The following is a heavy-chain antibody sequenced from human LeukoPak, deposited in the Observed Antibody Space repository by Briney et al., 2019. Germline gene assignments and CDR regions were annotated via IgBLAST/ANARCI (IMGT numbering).Heavy chain of an antibody. V-gene: IGHV3-23*01. CDR1: GFTFSSYA. Sequence: GGSLRLSCAASGFTFSSYAMSWVRQAPGKGLEWVSAISGSGGSTYYADSVKGRFTISRDNSKNTLYLQMNSLRAEDTAVYYCARDSRMAGGFDYWGQGTLVTVSS. CDR2: ISGSGGST. D-gene: IGHD2-8*01. J-gene: IGHJ4*02. CDR3: ARDSRMAGGFDY.